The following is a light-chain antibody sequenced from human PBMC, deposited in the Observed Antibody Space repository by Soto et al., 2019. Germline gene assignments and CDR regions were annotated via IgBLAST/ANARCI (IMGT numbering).Light chain of an antibody. V-gene: IGLV6-57*02. J-gene: IGLJ1*01. Sequence: NFMLTQPHSVSESPGKTVTLSCTGSSGSIASNYVQWYQQRPGSAPTVVIYADDQRPSGVPDRFSGSIDRSSNSASLTISGLKTEDEADYYCQSYVSLILVFGTGTKLTVL. CDR3: QSYVSLILV. CDR2: ADD. CDR1: SGSIASNY.